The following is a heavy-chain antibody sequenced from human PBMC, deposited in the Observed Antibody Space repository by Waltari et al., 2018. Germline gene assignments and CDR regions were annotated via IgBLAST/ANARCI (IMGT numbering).Heavy chain of an antibody. Sequence: EVQLVESGGGLVKPGGSLRLSCAASGFTFSSYWLSWVRQAPGKGLEWVANIKRDGSEEYYVDSVKGRFTISRADAKNSLYLQMNSLRAEDTAVYYCARVPGSYLMFDYWGQGTLVTVSS. CDR1: GFTFSSYW. D-gene: IGHD1-26*01. J-gene: IGHJ4*02. CDR2: IKRDGSEE. V-gene: IGHV3-7*01. CDR3: ARVPGSYLMFDY.